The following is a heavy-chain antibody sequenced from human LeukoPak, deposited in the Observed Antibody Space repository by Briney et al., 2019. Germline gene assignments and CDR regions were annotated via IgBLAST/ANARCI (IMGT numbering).Heavy chain of an antibody. Sequence: GGSLRLSCAASGFTFSSYGMHWVRQAPGKGLEWVAVIWYDGSNKYYADSVKGRFTISRDNSKNTLYLQMNSLRAEDTAVYYCAKGHDILTGYSSFDYWGQGTLVTVSS. V-gene: IGHV3-33*06. CDR3: AKGHDILTGYSSFDY. J-gene: IGHJ4*02. D-gene: IGHD3-9*01. CDR1: GFTFSSYG. CDR2: IWYDGSNK.